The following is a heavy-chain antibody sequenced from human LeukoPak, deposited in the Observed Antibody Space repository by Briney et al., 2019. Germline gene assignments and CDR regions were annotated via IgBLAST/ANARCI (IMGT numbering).Heavy chain of an antibody. CDR1: GFTFSSYW. CDR3: ATNYFTN. J-gene: IGHJ4*02. Sequence: GRSLRLSCAASGFTFSSYWMNWVRQAPGKGLEWVANIKEDGSEKYYVDSVKGRFTISRDNAKSSLYLQMSSLRAEDTAVYYCATNYFTNWGQGTLVTVSS. D-gene: IGHD2/OR15-2a*01. CDR2: IKEDGSEK. V-gene: IGHV3-7*01.